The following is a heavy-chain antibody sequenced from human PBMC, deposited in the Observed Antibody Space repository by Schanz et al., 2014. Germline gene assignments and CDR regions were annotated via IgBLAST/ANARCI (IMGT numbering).Heavy chain of an antibody. D-gene: IGHD3-10*01. V-gene: IGHV3-48*01. J-gene: IGHJ1*01. Sequence: EVQLVESGGGLVQPGGSLRLSCAASGFDFNSYSMNWVRQVPGKGLEWLSYIATSSSTRHYADSVKGRVTISRDNAKNSVSLQMRRLRVEDTAVYYCANGVHVSSLQKGLQFWGRGTLVIVSS. CDR1: GFDFNSYS. CDR3: ANGVHVSSLQKGLQF. CDR2: IATSSSTR.